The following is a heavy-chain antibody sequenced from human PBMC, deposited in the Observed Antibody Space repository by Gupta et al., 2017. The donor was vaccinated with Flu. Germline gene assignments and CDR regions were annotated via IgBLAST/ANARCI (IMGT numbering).Heavy chain of an antibody. D-gene: IGHD1-26*01. CDR1: GGSFSDYS. Sequence: QVKLVQSGAEVKKPGSSVRVSCKASGGSFSDYSFSWVRQAPGEGLEWMGGIVPMFGGPKYAEKFQDKVTLIADTSTDTAYLDIKSLQSGDTATYYCARGFLRSGTYFWFFDLWGRGTTVTVYS. J-gene: IGHJ2*01. CDR3: ARGFLRSGTYFWFFDL. CDR2: IVPMFGGP. V-gene: IGHV1-69*06.